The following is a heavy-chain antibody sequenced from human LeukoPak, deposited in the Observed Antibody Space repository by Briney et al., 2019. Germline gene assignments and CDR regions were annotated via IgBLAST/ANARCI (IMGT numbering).Heavy chain of an antibody. V-gene: IGHV4-59*08. Sequence: SETLSLTCTVSGGSISSYYWSWIRQPPGKGLEWIGYIYHSGSTYYNPSPKSRVTISVDRSKNQFSLKLSSVTAADTAVYYCARHYDSLFDYWGQGTLVTVSS. CDR1: GGSISSYY. CDR3: ARHYDSLFDY. CDR2: IYHSGST. D-gene: IGHD3-16*01. J-gene: IGHJ4*02.